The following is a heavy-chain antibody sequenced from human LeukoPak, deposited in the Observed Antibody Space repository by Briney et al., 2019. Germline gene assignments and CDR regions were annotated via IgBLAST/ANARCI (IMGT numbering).Heavy chain of an antibody. J-gene: IGHJ5*02. Sequence: ASVKVSCKASGYTFTSYYMHWVRQAPGQGLEWMGIINPSGGSTSYAQKFQGRVTMTRDMSTSTVYMELSSLRSEDTAVYYCARDNSLGDTAWWFDPWGQGTLVTVSS. CDR2: INPSGGST. D-gene: IGHD1-26*01. CDR3: ARDNSLGDTAWWFDP. V-gene: IGHV1-46*01. CDR1: GYTFTSYY.